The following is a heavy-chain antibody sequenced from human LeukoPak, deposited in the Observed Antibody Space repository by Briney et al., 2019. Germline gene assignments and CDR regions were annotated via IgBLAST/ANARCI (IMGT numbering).Heavy chain of an antibody. V-gene: IGHV4-4*02. CDR2: IYHSGST. Sequence: PSGTLSLTCAVSGGSISSSNWWSWVRQPPGKGLEWIGEIYHSGSTNYNPSLKSRVTISVDTSKNQFSLKLSSVTAADTAVYYCARDARRVAGTGIDYWGQGTLVTVSS. CDR1: GGSISSSNW. D-gene: IGHD6-19*01. CDR3: ARDARRVAGTGIDY. J-gene: IGHJ4*02.